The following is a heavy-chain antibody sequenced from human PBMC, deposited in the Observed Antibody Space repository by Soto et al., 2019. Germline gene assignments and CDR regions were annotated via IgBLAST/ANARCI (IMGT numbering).Heavy chain of an antibody. J-gene: IGHJ4*02. Sequence: QVQLQQWGAGLLKPSETLSLTCAVYGGSFSGYYWSWIRQPPGKGLEWIGEIKHSGSTNYNPSLKSRVTISVDTSKNQFSLKLSSVTAADTAVYYCARFRAGAIRGAHYFDYWGQGTLVTVSS. CDR1: GGSFSGYY. CDR3: ARFRAGAIRGAHYFDY. CDR2: IKHSGST. V-gene: IGHV4-34*01. D-gene: IGHD3-10*01.